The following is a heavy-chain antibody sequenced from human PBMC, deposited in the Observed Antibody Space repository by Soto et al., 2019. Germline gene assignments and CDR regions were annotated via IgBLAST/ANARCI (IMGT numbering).Heavy chain of an antibody. J-gene: IGHJ4*02. CDR2: ISWNSGSI. Sequence: EVQLVESGGGLVQPGRSLRLSCAASGFTFDDYAMHWVRQAPGKGLEWVSGISWNSGSIGYADSVKGRFTISRDNAKNSLYLQMNSLRAEDTALYYCAKESYGDRGYFDYWGQGTLVTVSS. V-gene: IGHV3-9*01. CDR1: GFTFDDYA. CDR3: AKESYGDRGYFDY. D-gene: IGHD4-17*01.